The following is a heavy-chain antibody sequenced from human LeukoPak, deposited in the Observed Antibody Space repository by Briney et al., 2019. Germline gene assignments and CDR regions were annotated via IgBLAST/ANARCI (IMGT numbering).Heavy chain of an antibody. Sequence: GGSLRLSCAASGFTFSSYWMSWVREAPGKGREGVANIKQDGREKYYVDSVKGRFTISRDNAKNSLYLQMNSLRAEDTAVYYCARQWDIVVPEDYYGMDVWGQGTTVTVSS. D-gene: IGHD2-15*01. CDR2: IKQDGREK. V-gene: IGHV3-7*01. CDR3: ARQWDIVVPEDYYGMDV. J-gene: IGHJ6*02. CDR1: GFTFSSYW.